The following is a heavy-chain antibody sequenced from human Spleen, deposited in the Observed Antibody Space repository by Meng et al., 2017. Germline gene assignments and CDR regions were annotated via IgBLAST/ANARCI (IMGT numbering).Heavy chain of an antibody. CDR3: ARSSTSPASYFFDY. D-gene: IGHD6-6*01. Sequence: QEAAPRLVGPSETLSLTCTVSGGSVSSGSYYWSWIRQPPGKGLEWIGHIYYSGSTNYNPSLKSRVTISVDTSKNQFSLKLSSVTAADTAVYFCARSSTSPASYFFDYWGQGTLVTVSS. J-gene: IGHJ4*02. CDR1: GGSVSSGSYY. CDR2: IYYSGST. V-gene: IGHV4-61*01.